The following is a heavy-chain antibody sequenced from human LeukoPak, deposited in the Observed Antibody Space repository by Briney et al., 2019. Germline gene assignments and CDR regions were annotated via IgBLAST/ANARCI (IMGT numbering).Heavy chain of an antibody. CDR3: ARRVITIFGVVIAYLAFDI. Sequence: SETLSLTCTVSGYSISSGYYWGWIRQPPGKGLEWIGSIYHSGSTYYNPSLKSRVTISVDTSKNQFSLKLSSVTAADTAVYYCARRVITIFGVVIAYLAFDIWGQGTMVTVSS. J-gene: IGHJ3*02. V-gene: IGHV4-38-2*02. CDR1: GYSISSGYY. D-gene: IGHD3-3*01. CDR2: IYHSGST.